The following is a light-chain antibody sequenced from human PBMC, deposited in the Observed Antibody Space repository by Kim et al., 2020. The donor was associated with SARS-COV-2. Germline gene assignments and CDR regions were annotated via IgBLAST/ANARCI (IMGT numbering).Light chain of an antibody. V-gene: IGLV2-14*03. CDR2: AVT. CDR1: SSDIGSYNY. J-gene: IGLJ3*02. Sequence: GQSITISCTGTSSDIGSYNYVSWYHQHPGKAPQLMIYAVTERPSGVSSRFSGSKSGNTASLTISGLQAEDEADYYCISFTTVTTWVFGGGTQLTVL. CDR3: ISFTTVTTWV.